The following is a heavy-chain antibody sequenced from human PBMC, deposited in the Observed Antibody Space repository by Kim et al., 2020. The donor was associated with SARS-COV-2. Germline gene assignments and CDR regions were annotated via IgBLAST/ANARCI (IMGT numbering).Heavy chain of an antibody. D-gene: IGHD2-2*01. Sequence: SVKGRFTISRDNSKNPLYLQMNSLRAEDTAVYYCARVYCSSTSCYSPPDYWGQGTLVTVSS. J-gene: IGHJ4*02. V-gene: IGHV3-30*07. CDR3: ARVYCSSTSCYSPPDY.